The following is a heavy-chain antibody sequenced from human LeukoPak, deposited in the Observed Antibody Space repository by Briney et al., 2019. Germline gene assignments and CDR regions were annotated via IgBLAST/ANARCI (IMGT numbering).Heavy chain of an antibody. Sequence: GGSLRLSCAASGFTFSSHAMSWVRQAPGKGLEWVSAISGSGGSTYYADSVKGRFTISRDNSKNTLYLQMNSLRAEDTAVYYCAKTASPGIAVAGNDYWGQGTLVTVSS. D-gene: IGHD6-19*01. J-gene: IGHJ4*02. V-gene: IGHV3-23*01. CDR1: GFTFSSHA. CDR3: AKTASPGIAVAGNDY. CDR2: ISGSGGST.